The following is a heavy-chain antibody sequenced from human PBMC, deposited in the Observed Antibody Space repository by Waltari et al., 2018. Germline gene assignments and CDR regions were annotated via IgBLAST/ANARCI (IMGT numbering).Heavy chain of an antibody. Sequence: EVQLLESGEGLVEPGGSVRRSCAASGFIFSSYAMSWGRQAPGKGLEWVSGVCDSGRCTYYADSVKGRFSISRDNSKNTVFLQINSLRAEDTAVYFCATAYSNSCFNHWGQGTLVTVSS. CDR3: ATAYSNSCFNH. V-gene: IGHV3-23*01. CDR1: GFIFSSYA. D-gene: IGHD5-18*01. J-gene: IGHJ4*02. CDR2: VCDSGRCT.